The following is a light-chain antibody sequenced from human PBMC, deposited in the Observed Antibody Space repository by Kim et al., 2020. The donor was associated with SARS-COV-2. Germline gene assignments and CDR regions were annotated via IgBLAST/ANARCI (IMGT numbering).Light chain of an antibody. CDR2: GAS. Sequence: EIEMTQSPATLSVFPGERATLSCRASQSVSSNLAWYQQKPGQAPRLLIYGASTRATGIPDKFSGSGSGTEFTLTISSLQSEDFAVYYCQQYSTWPPMYTFGQGTKLEIK. V-gene: IGKV3D-15*01. CDR3: QQYSTWPPMYT. CDR1: QSVSSN. J-gene: IGKJ2*01.